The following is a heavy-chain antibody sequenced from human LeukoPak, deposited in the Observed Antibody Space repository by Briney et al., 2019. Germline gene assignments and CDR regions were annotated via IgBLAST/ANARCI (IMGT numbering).Heavy chain of an antibody. D-gene: IGHD2-15*01. Sequence: SETLSLTCTVSGYSISSGYYWAWMRQPPGKGLEWIGSINHSGSTYYNPSLKSRVTVSVDTSKNQASLRLSSVTAADTAVYYCARVCSSGRCLDYWGQGTLVTVSS. CDR2: INHSGST. V-gene: IGHV4-38-2*02. J-gene: IGHJ4*02. CDR3: ARVCSSGRCLDY. CDR1: GYSISSGYY.